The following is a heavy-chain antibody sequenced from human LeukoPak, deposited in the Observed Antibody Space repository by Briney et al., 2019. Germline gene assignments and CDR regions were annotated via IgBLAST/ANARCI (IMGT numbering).Heavy chain of an antibody. Sequence: PGGSLRLSCAASGFTFSSYAMSWVRQAPGKGLEWVSAISGSGGSTYYADSVKGRFTISRDDAKNSLLLEMNSLRAEDTAVYYCTRGIRGSSTFDSWGQGTLVTVSS. CDR2: ISGSGGST. V-gene: IGHV3-23*01. D-gene: IGHD6-6*01. J-gene: IGHJ4*02. CDR1: GFTFSSYA. CDR3: TRGIRGSSTFDS.